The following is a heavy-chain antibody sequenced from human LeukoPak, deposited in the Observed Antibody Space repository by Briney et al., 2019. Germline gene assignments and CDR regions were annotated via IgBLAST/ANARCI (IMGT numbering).Heavy chain of an antibody. V-gene: IGHV3-66*01. CDR2: IYSGGST. D-gene: IGHD6-19*01. CDR3: AAVSHKGV. CDR1: GFTVSNNY. J-gene: IGHJ6*02. Sequence: PGGSVRLSCAASGFTVSNNYMSWVRQAPGKGLEWVSLIYSGGSTYYADSVRGRFTISRDSSKNTLYLQLNSLRAEDTAVYYGAAVSHKGVWGQGTTVTVSS.